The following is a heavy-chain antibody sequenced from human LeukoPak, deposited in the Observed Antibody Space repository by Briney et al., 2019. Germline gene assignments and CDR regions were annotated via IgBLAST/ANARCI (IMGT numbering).Heavy chain of an antibody. CDR1: GGSISSGGYY. D-gene: IGHD5-18*01. J-gene: IGHJ4*02. CDR2: IYYSGST. Sequence: SETLSLTCTVSGGSISSGGYYWSWIRQHPGKGLEWIGYIYYSGSTYYNPSLKSRVTISVDTSKNQFSLKLSSVTAADTAVYYCARWAYSYGLNWGQGTLVTVSS. V-gene: IGHV4-31*03. CDR3: ARWAYSYGLN.